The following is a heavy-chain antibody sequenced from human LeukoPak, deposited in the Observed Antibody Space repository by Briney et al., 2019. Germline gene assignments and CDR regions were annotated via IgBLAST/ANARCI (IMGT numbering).Heavy chain of an antibody. J-gene: IGHJ5*02. CDR1: RYSFTTHW. V-gene: IGHV5-51*01. CDR3: ARHPYYYDSSGYQGSFDP. D-gene: IGHD3-22*01. Sequence: GESLKIYCKGSRYSFTTHWIGWVRQMPGKGLEWMGIIYHGDSDTRYSPYFQGQVTISADKTISTAYLKWSSLKASDTAMYYCARHPYYYDSSGYQGSFDPWGQGTLVTVSS. CDR2: IYHGDSDT.